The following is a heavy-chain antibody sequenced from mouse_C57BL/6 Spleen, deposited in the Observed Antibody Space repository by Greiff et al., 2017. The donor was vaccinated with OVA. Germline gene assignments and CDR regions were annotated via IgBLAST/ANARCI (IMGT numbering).Heavy chain of an antibody. V-gene: IGHV1-7*01. J-gene: IGHJ3*01. D-gene: IGHD1-1*01. CDR1: GYTFTSYW. Sequence: QVQLQQSGAELAKPGASVKLSCKASGYTFTSYWMHWVKQRPGQGLEWIGYINPSSGYTKYTQKFKDKATLTADKSSSTAYMQLSSLTYKNSAVYYCARCNLDDGSSFFAYWGQGTLVTVSA. CDR2: INPSSGYT. CDR3: ARCNLDDGSSFFAY.